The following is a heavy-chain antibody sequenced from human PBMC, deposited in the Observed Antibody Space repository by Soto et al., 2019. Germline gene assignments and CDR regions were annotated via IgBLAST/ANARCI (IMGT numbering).Heavy chain of an antibody. Sequence: GASVKVSCKASGGTFSSYTISWVRQAPGQGLEWMGRIIPILGIANYAQKFQGRVTITADKSTSTAYMELSSLRSEDTAVYYCARVPAMRGYYYYGMDVWGQGTTVTVSS. CDR1: GGTFSSYT. CDR2: IIPILGIA. V-gene: IGHV1-69*02. J-gene: IGHJ6*02. D-gene: IGHD2-2*01. CDR3: ARVPAMRGYYYYGMDV.